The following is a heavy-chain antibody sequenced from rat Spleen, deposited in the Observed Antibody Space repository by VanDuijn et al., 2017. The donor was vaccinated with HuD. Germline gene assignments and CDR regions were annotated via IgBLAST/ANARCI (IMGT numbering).Heavy chain of an antibody. CDR3: ARHGLMYIPGWFAY. CDR2: ITKTGGSI. CDR1: GFTFNNYW. Sequence: EVQLVESGGGLVQPGRSLKLSCVASGFTFNNYWMTWIRQAPGKGLEWVASITKTGGSIYYPDSVKGRFTISRDNAKRTLFLQMDSLRSDDTATYYCARHGLMYIPGWFAYWGQGTLVTVSS. J-gene: IGHJ3*01. D-gene: IGHD1-6*01. V-gene: IGHV5-31*01.